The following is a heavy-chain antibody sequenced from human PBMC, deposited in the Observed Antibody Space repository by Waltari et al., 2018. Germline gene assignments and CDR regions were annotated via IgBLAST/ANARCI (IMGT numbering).Heavy chain of an antibody. Sequence: QVQLVQSGAEVKKPGTSVKVFCKASGYRFIAHYIYWVRQAPGQGLEWMGWINPNTGGTNYAQRFQGRVTMTRDTSISTAYMELTGLTLDDTAVFYCAREMTTVTNLDYWGQGTLVTVSS. J-gene: IGHJ4*02. D-gene: IGHD4-17*01. CDR3: AREMTTVTNLDY. CDR2: INPNTGGT. CDR1: GYRFIAHY. V-gene: IGHV1-2*02.